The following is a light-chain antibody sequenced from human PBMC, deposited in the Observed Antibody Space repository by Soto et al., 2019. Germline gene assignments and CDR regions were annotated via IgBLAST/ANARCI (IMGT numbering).Light chain of an antibody. Sequence: EIVLTQSPAALSVSPGERVTLSCRASQDIRSSLAWYEQKPGQAPRLLINGASIRATGVPATFSGGGSGTEFTLSISSLQSEHVGVYYCQQDSSWPLTFGGGTKVDIK. V-gene: IGKV3-15*01. CDR1: QDIRSS. CDR2: GAS. CDR3: QQDSSWPLT. J-gene: IGKJ4*02.